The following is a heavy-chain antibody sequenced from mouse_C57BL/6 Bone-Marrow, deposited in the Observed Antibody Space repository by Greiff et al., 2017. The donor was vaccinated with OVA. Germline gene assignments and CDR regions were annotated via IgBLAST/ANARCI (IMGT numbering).Heavy chain of an antibody. Sequence: QVQLKESGAELVRPGASVTLSCKASGYTFTDYEMHWVKQTPVHGLEWIGAIDPETGGTAYNQKFKGKAILTADKSSSTAYMELRSLTSEDSAVYYCTRGGWLLSDYWGQGTTLTVSS. D-gene: IGHD2-3*01. J-gene: IGHJ2*01. CDR2: IDPETGGT. CDR1: GYTFTDYE. V-gene: IGHV1-15*01. CDR3: TRGGWLLSDY.